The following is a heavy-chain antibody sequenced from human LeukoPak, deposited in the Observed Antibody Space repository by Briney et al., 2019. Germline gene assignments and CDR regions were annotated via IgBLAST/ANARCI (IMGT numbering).Heavy chain of an antibody. CDR2: INPNSGGT. V-gene: IGHV1-2*02. CDR1: GYTFTGYY. J-gene: IGHJ4*02. CDR3: ARDPYYYDSSGYYYVGYIDY. D-gene: IGHD3-22*01. Sequence: ASVKVSCKASGYTFTGYYMHWVRQAPGQGLEWMGWINPNSGGTNYAQKFQGRVTMTRDTSISTAYMELSRLRSDDTAVYYWARDPYYYDSSGYYYVGYIDYWGQGTLVTVSS.